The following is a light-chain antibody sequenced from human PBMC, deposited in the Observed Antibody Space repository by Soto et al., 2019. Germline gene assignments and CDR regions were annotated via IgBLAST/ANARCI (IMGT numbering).Light chain of an antibody. V-gene: IGKV1-5*01. CDR2: DAS. CDR3: QQRSNWPPIT. Sequence: DIQMTQSPSTLSASVGYIVTITCRASQSISSWLAWYQQKPGKAPKLLIYDASSLESGVPSRFSGSGSGTDFTLTISSLEPEDFAVYYCQQRSNWPPITFGQGTRLEIK. CDR1: QSISSW. J-gene: IGKJ5*01.